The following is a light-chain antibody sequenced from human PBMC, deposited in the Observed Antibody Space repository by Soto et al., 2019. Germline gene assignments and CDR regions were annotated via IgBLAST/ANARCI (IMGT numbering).Light chain of an antibody. CDR3: SSYTTVNTVVV. CDR1: TDDIGAYNY. Sequence: QSALTQPASVSGSPGQSITFSCTGTTDDIGAYNYVSWYQHHPGKAPKLLIYDVTDRPSGVSDRFSGSKSGTTASLTISGPQAEDEADYFCSSYTTVNTVVVFGGGTKLTVL. CDR2: DVT. V-gene: IGLV2-14*03. J-gene: IGLJ3*02.